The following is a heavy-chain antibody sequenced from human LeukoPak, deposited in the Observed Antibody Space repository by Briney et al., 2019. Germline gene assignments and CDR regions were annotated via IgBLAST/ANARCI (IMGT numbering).Heavy chain of an antibody. Sequence: PSETLSLTCAVYGGSFSGYYWSWIRQPPGKGLEWIGEINHSGSTNYNPSLNSRVTISVDTSKNQFSLKLSSVTAADTAVYYCARGVVYDFWGQGTLVTVSS. J-gene: IGHJ4*02. D-gene: IGHD3-3*01. CDR3: ARGVVYDF. CDR1: GGSFSGYY. CDR2: INHSGST. V-gene: IGHV4-34*01.